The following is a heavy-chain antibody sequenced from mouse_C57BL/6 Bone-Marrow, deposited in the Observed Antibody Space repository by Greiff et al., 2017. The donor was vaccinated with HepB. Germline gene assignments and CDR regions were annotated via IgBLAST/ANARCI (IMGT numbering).Heavy chain of an antibody. V-gene: IGHV5-4*01. CDR1: GFTFSSYA. Sequence: DVHLVESGGGLVKPGGSLKLSCATSGFTFSSYAMSWVRQTPEKRLEWVATISDGGSYTYYPDNVKGRFTISRDNAKNNLYLQMSHLKSEDTAMYYCARDGGNWDVAYWGQGTLVTVSA. D-gene: IGHD4-1*01. CDR3: ARDGGNWDVAY. J-gene: IGHJ3*01. CDR2: ISDGGSYT.